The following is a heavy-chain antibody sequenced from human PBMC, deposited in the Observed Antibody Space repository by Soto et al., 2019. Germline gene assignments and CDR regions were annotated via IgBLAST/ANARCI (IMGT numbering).Heavy chain of an antibody. V-gene: IGHV1-18*04. J-gene: IGHJ4*02. Sequence: QVQLVQSGAEVKKPGASVKVSCKASGYTFTGYYMHWVRQAPGQGLEWMGWISAYNGNTNYAQKLQGRVTMTTDTSTSTAYMELRSLRSDDTAVYYCARDLGDTAMALFDYWGQGTLVTVSS. CDR1: GYTFTGYY. D-gene: IGHD5-18*01. CDR2: ISAYNGNT. CDR3: ARDLGDTAMALFDY.